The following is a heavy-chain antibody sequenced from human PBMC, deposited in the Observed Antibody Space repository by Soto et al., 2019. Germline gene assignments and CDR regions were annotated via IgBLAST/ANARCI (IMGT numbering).Heavy chain of an antibody. Sequence: VASVKVSCKASGYTFSTYYMHWVRQAPGQGYEWMGIINPSGGSTTYAQKFQGRVTMTRDTSTTTVYMELSSLKSEYTAVYYCARYDYNGYYFDYWGQGTLVTVSS. CDR1: GYTFSTYY. D-gene: IGHD4-4*01. CDR2: INPSGGST. V-gene: IGHV1-46*01. CDR3: ARYDYNGYYFDY. J-gene: IGHJ4*02.